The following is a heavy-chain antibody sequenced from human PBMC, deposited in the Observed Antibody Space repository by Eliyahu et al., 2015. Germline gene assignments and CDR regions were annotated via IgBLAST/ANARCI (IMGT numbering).Heavy chain of an antibody. D-gene: IGHD6-19*01. V-gene: IGHV3-33*01. J-gene: IGHJ4*02. CDR2: IRYDGINK. Sequence: QVQLVESGGGVVQPGRXLXLXCTAXGFTLXNHGMPWVRQAPGKGLEWVALIRYDGINKYYADSVKGRFTVSRDDSKNTLYLEMNSLRAEDTAVYHCAGGSGWLAQYWGQGTLVTVSS. CDR1: GFTLXNHG. CDR3: AGGSGWLAQY.